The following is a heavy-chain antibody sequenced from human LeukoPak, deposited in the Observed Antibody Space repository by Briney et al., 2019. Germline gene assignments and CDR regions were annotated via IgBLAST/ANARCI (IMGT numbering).Heavy chain of an antibody. CDR3: ARREPTASNWYFDL. CDR1: GYSFTSYW. J-gene: IGHJ2*01. Sequence: GESLKISCKGSGYSFTSYWIGWVRQMPGKGLEWMGIIYPGDSDTRYSPSFQGQVTISADKSISTAYLHWSSLKASDSAMYFCARREPTASNWYFDLWGRGTLVTVSS. CDR2: IYPGDSDT. V-gene: IGHV5-51*01. D-gene: IGHD5-18*01.